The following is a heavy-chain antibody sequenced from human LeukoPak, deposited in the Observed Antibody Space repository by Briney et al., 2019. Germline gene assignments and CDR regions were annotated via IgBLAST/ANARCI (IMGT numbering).Heavy chain of an antibody. V-gene: IGHV3-23*01. D-gene: IGHD6-13*01. CDR3: AKDGGYSSSWYGNLYYFDY. CDR2: ISGSGGST. J-gene: IGHJ4*02. Sequence: GGSLRLSCAASGFTFSSYAMSWVRQAPGKGLEWVSAISGSGGSTYYADSVKGRFTISRDSSKNTLYLQMNSLRAEDTAVYYCAKDGGYSSSWYGNLYYFDYWGQGTLVTVSS. CDR1: GFTFSSYA.